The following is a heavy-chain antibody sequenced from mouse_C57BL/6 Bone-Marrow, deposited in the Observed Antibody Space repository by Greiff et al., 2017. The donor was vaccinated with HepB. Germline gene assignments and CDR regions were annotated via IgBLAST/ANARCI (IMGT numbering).Heavy chain of an antibody. V-gene: IGHV1-59*01. J-gene: IGHJ4*01. D-gene: IGHD2-4*01. CDR1: GYTFTSYW. CDR3: ARSAIYYDYPTYAMDY. Sequence: QVQLQQSGAELVRPGTSVKLSCKASGYTFTSYWMHWVKQRPGQGLEWIGVIDPSDSYTNYNQKFKGKATLTVDTSSSTAYMQLSSLTSEDSAVYYCARSAIYYDYPTYAMDYWGQGTSVTVSS. CDR2: IDPSDSYT.